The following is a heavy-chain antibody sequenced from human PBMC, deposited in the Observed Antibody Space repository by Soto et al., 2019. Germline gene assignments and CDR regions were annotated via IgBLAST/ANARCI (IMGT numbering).Heavy chain of an antibody. CDR2: INNTGSPK. D-gene: IGHD3-3*01. CDR1: GFTINNYN. Sequence: WGSLRLSCAASGFTINNYNLNWVRQAPGKGLEWVAFINNTGSPKYYADSERGRFTISRDNAKSSLYLQMNSLRDEDTAVYYCAAEKIFRCHWGQGTLVTVSS. V-gene: IGHV3-48*02. CDR3: AAEKIFRCH. J-gene: IGHJ4*02.